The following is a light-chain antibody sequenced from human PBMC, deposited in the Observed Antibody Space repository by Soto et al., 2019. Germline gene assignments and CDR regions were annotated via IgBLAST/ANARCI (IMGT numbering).Light chain of an antibody. V-gene: IGKV3-20*01. CDR3: QQPGPSPPSWT. J-gene: IGKJ1*01. Sequence: ETVLTQSPGTLSLSPGERATLFCRASQSVTSNYLAWYQQKPGQAPRLLIYGASSRATGIPDRFSGSGSGTDFSLTVSRLEPEDFASHYCQQPGPSPPSWTFGQGTKVEIQ. CDR1: QSVTSNY. CDR2: GAS.